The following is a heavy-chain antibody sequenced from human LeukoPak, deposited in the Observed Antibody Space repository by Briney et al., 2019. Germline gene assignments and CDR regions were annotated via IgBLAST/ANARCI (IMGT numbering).Heavy chain of an antibody. J-gene: IGHJ4*02. CDR2: IIPMLNIA. CDR3: ARMAPEEYGDHRLYYFDY. Sequence: SVKVSCKASGGIFSTYTIAWLRQGPGQGLEWMGRIIPMLNIANYAQEFQGRVLLTADKSTGTAYMELSGLRSEDTAVYYCARMAPEEYGDHRLYYFDYWGQGTQVTVSS. V-gene: IGHV1-69*02. CDR1: GGIFSTYT. D-gene: IGHD2-21*02.